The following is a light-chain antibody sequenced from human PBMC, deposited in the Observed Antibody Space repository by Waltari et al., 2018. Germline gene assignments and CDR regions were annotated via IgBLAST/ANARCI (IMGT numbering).Light chain of an antibody. CDR1: SSDVGAYNY. CDR3: SSKSTSSTLVV. CDR2: EVS. J-gene: IGLJ2*01. V-gene: IGLV2-14*01. Sequence: QSALTQPASVSGSPGQSITISCPGPSSDVGAYNYVPWYQQHPGKAPKIMIYEVSNRYPGVSNRFSGSKSGNTASLTISGLQAEDEADYYCSSKSTSSTLVVFGGGTKLTVL.